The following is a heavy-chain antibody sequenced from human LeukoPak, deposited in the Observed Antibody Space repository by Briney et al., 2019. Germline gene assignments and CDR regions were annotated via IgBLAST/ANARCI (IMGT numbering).Heavy chain of an antibody. CDR1: GYTFTGYY. CDR3: ARVRGVDGDSPSRGENAFDI. J-gene: IGHJ3*02. D-gene: IGHD4-17*01. CDR2: INPNSGGT. Sequence: ASVKVSCKASGYTFTGYYIHWVRQAPGQGLEWMGWINPNSGGTNYAQKFQGRVTMTRDTSISTAYMELSRLRSDDTAVYYCARVRGVDGDSPSRGENAFDIWGQGTMVTVSS. V-gene: IGHV1-2*02.